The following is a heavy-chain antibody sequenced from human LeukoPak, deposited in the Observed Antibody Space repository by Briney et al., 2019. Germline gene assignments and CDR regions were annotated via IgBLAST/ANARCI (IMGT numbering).Heavy chain of an antibody. J-gene: IGHJ4*02. CDR1: GGTFSSYA. Sequence: SVKVSCKATGGTFSSYAISWVRQPPGQGLEWMGGIIPIFGRENKAQKFQGRVTMTADESTSTAYMTLRSLRSEDTAVYYCARDNTMVRGVHNWGQGTLVTVSS. CDR2: IIPIFGRE. D-gene: IGHD3-10*01. CDR3: ARDNTMVRGVHN. V-gene: IGHV1-69*13.